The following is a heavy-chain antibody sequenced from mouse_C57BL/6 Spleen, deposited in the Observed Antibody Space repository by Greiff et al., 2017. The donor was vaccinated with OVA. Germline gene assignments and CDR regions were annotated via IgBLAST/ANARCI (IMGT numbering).Heavy chain of an antibody. V-gene: IGHV1-53*01. Sequence: QVQLQQPGTELVKPGASVKLSCKASGYTFTSYWMHWVKQRPGQGLEWIGNINPSNGGTNYNEKFKSKATLTVDKSSSTAYMQLSSLTSEDSAVYYCARGIDYYGSSLYAMDYWGQGTSVTVSS. CDR3: ARGIDYYGSSLYAMDY. J-gene: IGHJ4*01. CDR1: GYTFTSYW. CDR2: INPSNGGT. D-gene: IGHD1-1*01.